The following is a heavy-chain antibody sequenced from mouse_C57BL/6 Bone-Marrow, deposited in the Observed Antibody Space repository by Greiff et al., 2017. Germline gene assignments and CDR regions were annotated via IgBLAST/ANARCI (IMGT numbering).Heavy chain of an antibody. D-gene: IGHD2-4*01. V-gene: IGHV10-1*01. CDR1: GFSFNTYA. CDR3: VSQRGLRPYFDY. CDR2: IRSKSNSYAT. J-gene: IGHJ2*01. Sequence: EADGGLVQPKGSLKLSCAASGFSFNTYAMNWVRQAPGKGLEWVASIRSKSNSYATYYADSVKDRFTISRDDSESMLYLQMNNLETEDTARYCCVSQRGLRPYFDYWGQGTTLTVSS.